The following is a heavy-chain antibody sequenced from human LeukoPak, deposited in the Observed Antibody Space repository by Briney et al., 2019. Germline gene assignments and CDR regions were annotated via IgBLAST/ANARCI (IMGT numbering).Heavy chain of an antibody. J-gene: IGHJ4*02. CDR2: ISSTSSAV. D-gene: IGHD3-16*01. CDR1: GFTFSSYS. Sequence: GGSLRLSCAASGFTFSSYSMNWVRQAPGKGLEWLSYISSTSSAVYYADSLKGRFTISRDNAKNSLYLQMDSLRVEDTAVYYCARVIGSYGDSTYWGQGTLVTVSS. V-gene: IGHV3-48*04. CDR3: ARVIGSYGDSTY.